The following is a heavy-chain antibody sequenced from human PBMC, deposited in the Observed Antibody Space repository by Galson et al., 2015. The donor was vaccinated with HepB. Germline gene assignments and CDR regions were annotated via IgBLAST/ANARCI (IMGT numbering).Heavy chain of an antibody. CDR2: IYPGDSDT. D-gene: IGHD2-2*01. J-gene: IGHJ5*02. CDR3: ARGTSRRENRFDP. Sequence: QSGAEVKKPGESLKISCQGSGYSFTTYWIAWVRQMPGKGLEWMGIIYPGDSDTRYSPSFQGQVTISADKSISTAYLQWSSLKASDTAMYYCARGTSRRENRFDPWGQGTLVTVSS. V-gene: IGHV5-51*01. CDR1: GYSFTTYW.